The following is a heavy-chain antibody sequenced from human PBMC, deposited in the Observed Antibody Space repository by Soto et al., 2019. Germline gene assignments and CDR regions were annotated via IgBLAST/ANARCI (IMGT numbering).Heavy chain of an antibody. J-gene: IGHJ6*03. CDR3: ATSYGDYYYYYYMDV. CDR1: GGSISSYY. D-gene: IGHD4-17*01. CDR2: IYYSGST. Sequence: LEALSLTCTVSGGSISSYYWRWIRQPPGKGLEWIGYIYYSGSTNYNPSLKSRVTISVDTSKNQFSLKLSSVTAADTAVYYCATSYGDYYYYYYMDVWGKGTTVTVSS. V-gene: IGHV4-59*01.